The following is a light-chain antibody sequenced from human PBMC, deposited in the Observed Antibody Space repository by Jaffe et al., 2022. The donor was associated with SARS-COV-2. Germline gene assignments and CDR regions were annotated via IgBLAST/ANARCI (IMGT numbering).Light chain of an antibody. CDR1: SSDVGGYVF. V-gene: IGLV2-14*03. J-gene: IGLJ3*02. CDR2: DVS. CDR3: SSYTSSATRV. Sequence: QSALTQPASVSGSPGQSITISCTGTSSDVGGYVFVSWYQHHPGKAPKLVIYDVSNRPSGVSNRFSGSKSGNTASLTISGLQADDEADYYCSSYTSSATRVFGGGTTLTVL.